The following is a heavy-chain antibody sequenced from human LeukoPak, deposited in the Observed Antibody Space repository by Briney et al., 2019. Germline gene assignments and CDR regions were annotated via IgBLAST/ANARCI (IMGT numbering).Heavy chain of an antibody. V-gene: IGHV4-39*01. Sequence: PSETLSLTCTVSGGSISSSSYYWGWIRQPPGKGLEWIGSIYYSGSTYYNPSLKSRVTISVDTSKNQFSLKLSSVTAADTAVYYCARLPFGPYFDYWGQGTLVTVSS. CDR1: GGSISSSSYY. CDR2: IYYSGST. CDR3: ARLPFGPYFDY. D-gene: IGHD3/OR15-3a*01. J-gene: IGHJ4*02.